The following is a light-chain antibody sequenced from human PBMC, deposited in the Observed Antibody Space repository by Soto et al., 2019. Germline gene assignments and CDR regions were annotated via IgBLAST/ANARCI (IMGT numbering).Light chain of an antibody. V-gene: IGKV3-20*01. CDR2: GAS. CDR1: QSVSSSY. J-gene: IGKJ1*01. CDR3: QQYASSPWT. Sequence: EIVLTQSPGTLSLSPGERATLSCRASQSVSSSYLAWYQQKPGQAPRLLIYGASSSATGIPDRFSGSGSGTDLTLTISRLEPEDFAVYYCQQYASSPWTFGQGTRVEIK.